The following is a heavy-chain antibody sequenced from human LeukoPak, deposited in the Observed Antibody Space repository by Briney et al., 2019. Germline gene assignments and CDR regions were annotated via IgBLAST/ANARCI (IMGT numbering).Heavy chain of an antibody. D-gene: IGHD3-3*01. Sequence: GGSLRLSCAASGFTFSNAWMNWVRQAPGKGLEWVGRVKNRADGGTTDYAAPVKGRFTISRDDSTSTLYLQMNSLRIEDTAVYYCARNYDFWSGPYYMDVWGKGTTVTVSS. CDR1: GFTFSNAW. CDR3: ARNYDFWSGPYYMDV. CDR2: VKNRADGGTT. J-gene: IGHJ6*03. V-gene: IGHV3-15*01.